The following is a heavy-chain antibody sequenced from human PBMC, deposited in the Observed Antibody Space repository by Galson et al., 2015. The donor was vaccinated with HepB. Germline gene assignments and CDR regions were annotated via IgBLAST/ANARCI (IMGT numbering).Heavy chain of an antibody. CDR3: ARDVGDA. CDR1: EFTFSTYW. CDR2: INQDPRQK. V-gene: IGHV3-7*03. J-gene: IGHJ1*01. D-gene: IGHD1-26*01. Sequence: SLRLSCAASEFTFSTYWMTWVRPAPATGLKCVATINQDPRQKYYVDSLKGRVTISRDNTKNSLYLEMNSLRAEDTAFYYCARDVGDAWGQGTLVTVSS.